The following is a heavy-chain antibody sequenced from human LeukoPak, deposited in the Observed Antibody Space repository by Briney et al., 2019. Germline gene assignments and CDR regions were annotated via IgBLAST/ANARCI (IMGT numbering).Heavy chain of an antibody. J-gene: IGHJ1*01. V-gene: IGHV3-30*02. CDR1: GFTFSTYG. D-gene: IGHD3-9*01. CDR2: IRLDGVTT. CDR3: AKGYDTRH. Sequence: GGSLRLSCAASGFTFSTYGMHWVRLAPGKGLEWVAFIRLDGVTTYHADSVKGRFTISRDNSKNTLYLQMNSLRTEDTAMYYCAKGYDTRHWGQGTLVIVSS.